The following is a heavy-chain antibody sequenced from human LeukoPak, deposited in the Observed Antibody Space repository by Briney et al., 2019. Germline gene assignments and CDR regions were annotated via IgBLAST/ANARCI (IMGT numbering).Heavy chain of an antibody. D-gene: IGHD4-17*01. V-gene: IGHV4-59*01. CDR3: AREDPQTTVPEGMDV. J-gene: IGHJ6*02. CDR1: GGSISTYY. CDR2: IYYTGTT. Sequence: ASETLSLTCSVSGGSISTYYWSWIRQPPGKGLEWIGYIYYTGTTNYNPSLRSRVTISVDTSRNQFSLRRSSVTAADTAVYYCAREDPQTTVPEGMDVWGHGTTVIVSS.